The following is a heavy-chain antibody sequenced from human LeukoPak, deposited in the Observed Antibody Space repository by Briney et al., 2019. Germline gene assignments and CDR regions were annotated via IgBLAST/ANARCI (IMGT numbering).Heavy chain of an antibody. Sequence: GGSLRLSCAASGFTFSSYSMNWVRQAPGKGLEWVSSISDNSGFIYYAESVRGRFTISRDNAKNSLFLQMNSLRAKDTAAYYCAKDQIGWAPGYSSGPLDYWGQGTLVIVSS. D-gene: IGHD6-19*01. J-gene: IGHJ4*02. CDR1: GFTFSSYS. CDR2: ISDNSGFI. CDR3: AKDQIGWAPGYSSGPLDY. V-gene: IGHV3-21*01.